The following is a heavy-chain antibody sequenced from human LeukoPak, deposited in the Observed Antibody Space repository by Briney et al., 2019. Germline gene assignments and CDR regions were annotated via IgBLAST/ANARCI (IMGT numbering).Heavy chain of an antibody. CDR1: GYTFTGYY. CDR2: INPNSGGT. J-gene: IGHJ4*02. Sequence: ASVKVSCKASGYTFTGYYMHWVRQAPGQGLEWMGWINPNSGGTNYAQKFQGRVTMTRDTSISTAYMELSRLRSDDTAVYYCARNLLYSDPRDYWGQGTLVTVSS. CDR3: ARNLLYSDPRDY. V-gene: IGHV1-2*02. D-gene: IGHD2-21*01.